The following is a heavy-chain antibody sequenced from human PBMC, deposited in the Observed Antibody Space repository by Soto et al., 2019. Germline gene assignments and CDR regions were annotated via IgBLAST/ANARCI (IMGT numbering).Heavy chain of an antibody. CDR3: ARSPDDFWSGYYWVWFDP. CDR1: GGSISSSSYY. D-gene: IGHD3-3*01. V-gene: IGHV4-39*01. Sequence: QLQLQESGPGLVKPSETLSLTCTVSGGSISSSSYYWGWIRQPPGKGLEWIGSIYYSGSTYYNPFLKSRVTISVDTSMNQFSLKLSSVTVADTAVYYCARSPDDFWSGYYWVWFDPWGQGTLVTVSS. CDR2: IYYSGST. J-gene: IGHJ5*02.